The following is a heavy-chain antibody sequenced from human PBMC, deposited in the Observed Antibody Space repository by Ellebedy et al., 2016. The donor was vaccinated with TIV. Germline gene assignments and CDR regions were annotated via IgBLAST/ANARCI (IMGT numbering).Heavy chain of an antibody. CDR1: GYTFTGYY. V-gene: IGHV1-2*02. Sequence: ASVKVSCKASGYTFTGYYMHWVRRAPGQGLEWMGWINPYSAVTKYAENFQGRMTMTRDTSINTAHMELTMLTSDDTAVYYCARGSRTGFYNGLDVWGQGTTVSVSS. CDR2: INPYSAVT. J-gene: IGHJ6*02. CDR3: ARGSRTGFYNGLDV.